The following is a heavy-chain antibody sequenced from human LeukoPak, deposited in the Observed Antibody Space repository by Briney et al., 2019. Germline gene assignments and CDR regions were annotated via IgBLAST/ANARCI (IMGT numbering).Heavy chain of an antibody. CDR3: AKDRYAWTSGYSYTPFYY. J-gene: IGHJ4*02. V-gene: IGHV3-9*01. Sequence: GGSLRISCAASGFTFDDDAMHCVRQAPGKGLEWVSGISWNGGNIGCADSVKGRFTISRDNSKNTLYLQMNSLRAEDTAVYYCAKDRYAWTSGYSYTPFYYWGQGTLVTVSS. D-gene: IGHD5-18*01. CDR1: GFTFDDDA. CDR2: ISWNGGNI.